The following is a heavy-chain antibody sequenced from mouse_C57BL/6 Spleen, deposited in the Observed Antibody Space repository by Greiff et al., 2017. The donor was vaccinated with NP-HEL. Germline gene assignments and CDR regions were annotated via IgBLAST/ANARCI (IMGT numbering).Heavy chain of an antibody. Sequence: QVQLQQPGAELVKPGASVKLSCKASGYTFTSYWMHWVKQRPGQGLEWIGMIHPNSGSTNYNEKFKSKATLTVDKSSSTAYMQLSSLTSEDSAVYYCARLFITTVVATGDYWGQGTSGTVST. V-gene: IGHV1-64*01. CDR1: GYTFTSYW. D-gene: IGHD1-1*01. CDR2: IHPNSGST. J-gene: IGHJ4*01. CDR3: ARLFITTVVATGDY.